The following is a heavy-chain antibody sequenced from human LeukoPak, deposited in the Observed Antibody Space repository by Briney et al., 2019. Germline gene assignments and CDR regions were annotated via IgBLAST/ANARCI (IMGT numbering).Heavy chain of an antibody. CDR2: VFRTGTA. CDR3: ARDMGGFNWYFDL. Sequence: PSETLSLTCSVSGASISRSTYAWGWIRQPPGKGLEWIGSVFRTGTAYYNPSLRSRVTVSVDTSKNQFSLKLSSVTAADTAVYYCARDMGGFNWYFDLWGRGTLVTVSS. CDR1: GASISRSTYA. J-gene: IGHJ2*01. V-gene: IGHV4-39*07. D-gene: IGHD1-26*01.